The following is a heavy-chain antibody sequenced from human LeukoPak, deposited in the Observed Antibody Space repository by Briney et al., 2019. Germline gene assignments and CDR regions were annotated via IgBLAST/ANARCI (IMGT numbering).Heavy chain of an antibody. Sequence: GGSLRLSCAASGFTFSSYAMSWVRQAPGKGLEWVAVISYDGSNKYYADSVKGRFTISRDNSKNTLYLQMNSLRAEDTAVYYCARGRYSSSGPSGYFQHWGQGTLVTVSS. CDR2: ISYDGSNK. J-gene: IGHJ1*01. CDR1: GFTFSSYA. CDR3: ARGRYSSSGPSGYFQH. D-gene: IGHD3-22*01. V-gene: IGHV3-30-3*01.